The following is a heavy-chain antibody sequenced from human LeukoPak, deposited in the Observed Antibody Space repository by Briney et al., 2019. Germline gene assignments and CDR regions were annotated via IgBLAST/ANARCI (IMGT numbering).Heavy chain of an antibody. V-gene: IGHV3-7*03. D-gene: IGHD2-21*02. J-gene: IGHJ4*02. CDR3: AREGDTHDYGDY. CDR2: IKQDGSEK. Sequence: SGGSLRLSCAASGFTFSSYWMSWFRQAPGKGLEWVANIKQDGSEKYYVDSVKGRFTISRDNAKNSLYLQMNSLRAGDTAVYYCAREGDTHDYGDYWGQGTLVTVSS. CDR1: GFTFSSYW.